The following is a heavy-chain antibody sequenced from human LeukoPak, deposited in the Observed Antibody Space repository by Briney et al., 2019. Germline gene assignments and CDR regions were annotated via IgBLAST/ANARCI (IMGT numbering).Heavy chain of an antibody. CDR3: ARVGTGTNPVPYFDY. D-gene: IGHD1-1*01. CDR2: IYYSGST. CDR1: GGSTSSYY. V-gene: IGHV4-59*01. J-gene: IGHJ4*02. Sequence: PSETLSLTCTVSGGSTSSYYWSWIRQPPGKGLEWIGYIYYSGSTNYNPSLKSRVTISVDTSKNQFSLKLSSVTAADTAVYYCARVGTGTNPVPYFDYWGQGTLVTVSS.